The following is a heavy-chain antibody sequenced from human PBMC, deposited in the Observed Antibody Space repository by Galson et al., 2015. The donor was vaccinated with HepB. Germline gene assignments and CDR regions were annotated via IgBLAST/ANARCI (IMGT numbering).Heavy chain of an antibody. V-gene: IGHV1-46*01. Sequence: SVKVSCKASGYTFTTYYMHWVRQAPGQGLEWMGVINPSGGSTSYAQNFQGRVTMTRDTSTSTVYMELSSLRSEDTAVYYCARDLPDYYDSSGPSFDYWGQGTLVTVSS. J-gene: IGHJ4*02. CDR3: ARDLPDYYDSSGPSFDY. D-gene: IGHD3-22*01. CDR2: INPSGGST. CDR1: GYTFTTYY.